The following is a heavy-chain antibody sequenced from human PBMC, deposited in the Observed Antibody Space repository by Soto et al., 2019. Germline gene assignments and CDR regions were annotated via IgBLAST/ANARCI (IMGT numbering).Heavy chain of an antibody. Sequence: QVQLVESGGGVVQPGRSLRLSCAASGFTFSSYVMHWVRQAPGKGLERVAVISYDGNNKYYADSVKGRFTISRDNSKDTLYLRMNRVRAEGRAVYYCARAGCGGGGCYTLVGLRYGMDVWGQGTTVTVSS. V-gene: IGHV3-30-3*01. CDR3: ARAGCGGGGCYTLVGLRYGMDV. J-gene: IGHJ6*02. CDR2: ISYDGNNK. CDR1: GFTFSSYV. D-gene: IGHD2-15*01.